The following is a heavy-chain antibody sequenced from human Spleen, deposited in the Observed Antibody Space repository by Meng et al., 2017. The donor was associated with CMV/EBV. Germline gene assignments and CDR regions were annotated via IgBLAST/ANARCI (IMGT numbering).Heavy chain of an antibody. CDR1: GGYISSGGYY. Sequence: SLTCTVSGGYISSGGYYWSRIRQHPGKGLEWIGYIYYSGSTYYNPSLKSRVTISVDTSKNQFSLKLSSVTAADTAVYYCARAYDSFDPWGQGTLVTVSS. CDR2: IYYSGST. V-gene: IGHV4-31*03. D-gene: IGHD5-12*01. CDR3: ARAYDSFDP. J-gene: IGHJ5*02.